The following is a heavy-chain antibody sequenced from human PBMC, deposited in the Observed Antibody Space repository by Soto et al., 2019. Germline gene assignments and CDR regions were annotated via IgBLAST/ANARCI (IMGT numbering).Heavy chain of an antibody. D-gene: IGHD5-18*01. J-gene: IGHJ4*02. CDR3: ARGIQDAN. CDR2: IYNEDSGADT. CDR1: GFTVSYNY. V-gene: IGHV3-53*03. Sequence: EVQLVESGGSLIQPGGSLRLSCAASGFTVSYNYMSWVRQPPGKGLEWVSVIYNEDSGADTYYADSVKGRFTISRDNSKNTVYLQMNSLRAEDTAVYYCARGIQDANWGQGTLVTVSA.